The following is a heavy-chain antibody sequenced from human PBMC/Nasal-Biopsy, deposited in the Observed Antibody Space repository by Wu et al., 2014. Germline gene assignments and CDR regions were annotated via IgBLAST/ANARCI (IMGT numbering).Heavy chain of an antibody. V-gene: IGHV3-21*06. CDR3: ARGSGGWPMGYYFDK. Sequence: LRLSCAASGFTFSSYSMNWVRQAPGKGLEWVSSISMSDLYTNYGDSVKGRFTISRDNSQSTLFLQMDSLGPEDRGVYYCARGSGGWPMGYYFDKWGQGTLVTVSP. J-gene: IGHJ4*02. D-gene: IGHD6-19*01. CDR2: ISMSDLYT. CDR1: GFTFSSYS.